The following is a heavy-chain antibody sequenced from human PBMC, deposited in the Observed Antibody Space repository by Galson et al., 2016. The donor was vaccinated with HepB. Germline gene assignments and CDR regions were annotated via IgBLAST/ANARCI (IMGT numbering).Heavy chain of an antibody. CDR2: IIPIFGTA. CDR1: GGTFSSYA. V-gene: IGHV1-69*06. CDR3: ARVPYYEILTGRGGAFDI. Sequence: SVKVSCKASGGTFSSYAISWVRQAPGQGLEWMGGIIPIFGTANYAQKFQGRVTITADKSTRTAYMELTSLRSEDTAVYYCARVPYYEILTGRGGAFDIWGQGTMVTVSS. J-gene: IGHJ3*02. D-gene: IGHD3-9*01.